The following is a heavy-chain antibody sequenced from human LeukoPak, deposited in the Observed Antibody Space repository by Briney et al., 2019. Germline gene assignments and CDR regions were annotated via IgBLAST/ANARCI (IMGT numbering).Heavy chain of an antibody. D-gene: IGHD6-13*01. J-gene: IGHJ4*02. Sequence: ASVKVSCKASGYTFTGYYIHWVRQAPGQGLEWVGWINVNSGGRHSAQKFQGRVTMPRDTSISTAYMELSRLRSDDTAVFYCAESHSSSLDLDYWGQGTLVTVYS. CDR2: INVNSGGR. V-gene: IGHV1-2*02. CDR1: GYTFTGYY. CDR3: AESHSSSLDLDY.